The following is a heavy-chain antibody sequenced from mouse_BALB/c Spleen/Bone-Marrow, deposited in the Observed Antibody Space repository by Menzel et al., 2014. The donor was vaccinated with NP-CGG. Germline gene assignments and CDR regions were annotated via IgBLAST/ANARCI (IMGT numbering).Heavy chain of an antibody. CDR2: SRNKPKDYTT. D-gene: IGHD2-10*02. Sequence: EVKLMESGGGLVQPGGSLRLSCATSGFTFSAFYMEWVRQPPGKRLEWIAASRNKPKDYTTEYSASVKGRFIVSRDTSQSILYLQMNALRAEDTAIYYCARDVGYGIYFSYWGHGTLVTVSA. CDR1: GFTFSAFY. CDR3: ARDVGYGIYFSY. V-gene: IGHV7-1*02. J-gene: IGHJ3*01.